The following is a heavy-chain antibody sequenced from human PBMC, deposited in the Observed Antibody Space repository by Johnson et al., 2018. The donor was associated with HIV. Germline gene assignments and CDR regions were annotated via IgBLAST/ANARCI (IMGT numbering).Heavy chain of an antibody. CDR3: ARDGRGLDAFDI. J-gene: IGHJ3*02. V-gene: IGHV3-11*04. Sequence: QVQLVESGGGLIQPGGSLRLSCAASWFTVSSNYMSWVRQAPGKGLEWLSYISSSTNTIYYADSVKGRFTIYRDTAKKSLYLQMNSLRDVDTAVYYCARDGRGLDAFDIWGQGTMVTVSS. CDR1: WFTVSSNY. CDR2: ISSSTNTI. D-gene: IGHD3/OR15-3a*01.